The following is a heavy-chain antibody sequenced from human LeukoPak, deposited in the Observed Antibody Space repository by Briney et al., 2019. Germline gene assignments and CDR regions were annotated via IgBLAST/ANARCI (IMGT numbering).Heavy chain of an antibody. CDR1: GGSISSSSYY. CDR3: ARHGYDFGDTGGL. D-gene: IGHD4-17*01. J-gene: IGHJ4*02. CDR2: IYYSGST. Sequence: SETLSLTCTVSGGSISSSSYYWGWIRQPPGKGLEWIGSIYYSGSTYYSPSLKSRLTMSLDTSKNQFSLKLTSVTAADTAVYYCARHGYDFGDTGGLWGQGTLVTVSS. V-gene: IGHV4-39*07.